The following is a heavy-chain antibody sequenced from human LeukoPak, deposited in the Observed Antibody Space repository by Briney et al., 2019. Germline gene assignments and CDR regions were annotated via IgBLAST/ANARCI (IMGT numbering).Heavy chain of an antibody. Sequence: SQTLSLTCTVSGGSISSGSYYWSWIRQPAGKGLEWIGRIYTSGSTNYNPSLKSRVTISADTSKNQFSLKLYSVTAADTAVYYCATRKLGNDYWGQGTLVTVSS. CDR1: GGSISSGSYY. V-gene: IGHV4-61*02. CDR2: IYTSGST. CDR3: ATRKLGNDY. D-gene: IGHD7-27*01. J-gene: IGHJ4*02.